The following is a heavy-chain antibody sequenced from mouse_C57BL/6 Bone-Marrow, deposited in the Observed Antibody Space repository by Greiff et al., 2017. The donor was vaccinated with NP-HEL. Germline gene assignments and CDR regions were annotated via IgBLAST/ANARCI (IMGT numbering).Heavy chain of an antibody. CDR1: GFTFGDYY. J-gene: IGHJ4*01. CDR2: INYDGSST. D-gene: IGHD2-4*01. V-gene: IGHV5-16*01. Sequence: EVQLVESEGGLVQPGSSMKLSCTASGFTFGDYYMTWVRQVPEKGLEWVANINYDGSSTYYLDSLKSRFIISRDNAKNILYLQMSSLKSEDTATYYCAREGGLRRRTYAMDYWGQGTSVTVSS. CDR3: AREGGLRRRTYAMDY.